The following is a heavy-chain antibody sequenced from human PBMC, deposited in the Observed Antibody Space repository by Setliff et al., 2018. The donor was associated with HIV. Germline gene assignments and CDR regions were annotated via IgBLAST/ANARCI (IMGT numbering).Heavy chain of an antibody. J-gene: IGHJ5*02. CDR3: ARDTNLLDYNFWSGYSRGWFDP. V-gene: IGHV4-59*11. CDR2: IYYSGST. D-gene: IGHD3-3*01. CDR1: GGTTSSHY. Sequence: SETLSLTCTVSGGTTSSHYWSWIRQPPGKGLEWIGSIYYSGSTYYNPSLKSRVTISVDTSKNQFSLKLSSVTAADTAVYYCARDTNLLDYNFWSGYSRGWFDPWGQGTLVTVSS.